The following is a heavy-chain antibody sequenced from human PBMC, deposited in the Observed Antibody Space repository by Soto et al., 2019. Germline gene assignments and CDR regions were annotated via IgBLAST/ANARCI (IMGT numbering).Heavy chain of an antibody. J-gene: IGHJ4*02. V-gene: IGHV4-39*01. Sequence: QLQLQESGPGLVKPSETLSLTCTVSGGSISSSNSYWGWIRQPPGKGLEWIGSICHGGNTYYNPSLESRVTISVDTSRNQFSLRLSSVTAADTAAYYCARQEYYSGSWDYFDYWGQGTLVTVSS. CDR2: ICHGGNT. CDR1: GGSISSSNSY. CDR3: ARQEYYSGSWDYFDY. D-gene: IGHD1-26*01.